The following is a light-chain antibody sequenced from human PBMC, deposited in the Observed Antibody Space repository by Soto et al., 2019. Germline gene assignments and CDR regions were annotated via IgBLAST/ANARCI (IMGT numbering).Light chain of an antibody. Sequence: SYELTQPPSVSVAPGQTARITCGENNIGSKTVHWYQQKPGQAPVLVLYDDRDRPSGIPERFSGSNSGNTATLTISRVEVGDEADYYCQMWDGSSDHVVFGGGTQLTVL. J-gene: IGLJ7*01. CDR3: QMWDGSSDHVV. CDR1: NIGSKT. V-gene: IGLV3-21*02. CDR2: DDR.